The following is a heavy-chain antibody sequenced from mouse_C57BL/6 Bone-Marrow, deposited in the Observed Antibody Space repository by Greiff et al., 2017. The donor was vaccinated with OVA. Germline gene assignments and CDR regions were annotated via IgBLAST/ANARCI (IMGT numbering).Heavy chain of an antibody. V-gene: IGHV1-81*01. CDR2: IYPRSGNT. J-gene: IGHJ3*01. D-gene: IGHD3-2*02. CDR3: ARQLRLRRFAY. Sequence: QVQLQQSGAELARPGASVKLSCKASGYTFTSYGISCVKQRTGQGLEWIGEIYPRSGNTYYNEKFKGKATLTADKSSSTAYMELRSLTSEDSAVYFCARQLRLRRFAYWGQGTLVTVSA. CDR1: GYTFTSYG.